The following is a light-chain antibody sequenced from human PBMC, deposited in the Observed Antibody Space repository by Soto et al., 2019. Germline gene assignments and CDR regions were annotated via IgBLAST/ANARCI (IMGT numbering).Light chain of an antibody. J-gene: IGKJ4*01. CDR3: QQRSNWPS. CDR1: QSVSSY. CDR2: DAS. V-gene: IGKV3-11*01. Sequence: EIVLTQSPATLSLSPVERATLSCRASQSVSSYLAWYQQKPGQAPRLLIYDASSRATDIPARFSGSGAGTDFTLTISSLEPEDFAVYYCQQRSNWPSFGGGTKVEIK.